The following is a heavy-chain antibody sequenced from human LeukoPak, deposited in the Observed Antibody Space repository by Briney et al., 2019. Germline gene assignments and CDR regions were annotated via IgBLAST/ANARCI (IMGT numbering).Heavy chain of an antibody. Sequence: GGSLRLSCVASGFTFSSYWMSWVRQAPGKGLEWVANIKQDGSQKYYVDSVKGRFTVSRDNAKNSLYLQMNSLRAEDTAVYYCARHSPGLGPNNYNYVYWGQGTLVTVSS. CDR2: IKQDGSQK. CDR3: ARHSPGLGPNNYNYVY. D-gene: IGHD5-24*01. J-gene: IGHJ4*02. CDR1: GFTFSSYW. V-gene: IGHV3-7*01.